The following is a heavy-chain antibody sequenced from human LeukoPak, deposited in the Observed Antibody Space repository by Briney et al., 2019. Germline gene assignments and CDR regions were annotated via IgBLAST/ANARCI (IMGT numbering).Heavy chain of an antibody. V-gene: IGHV3-23*01. CDR2: ISGGGGTT. Sequence: PGGSLRLSCAASGFTFSSYAMNWVRQAPGKGLEWVSAISGGGGTTYYADSVKGRFTISRDNSKNTLYLQMNSLRAEDTAVYYCAKETYLSLDYWGQGTLVTVSS. J-gene: IGHJ4*02. D-gene: IGHD2/OR15-2a*01. CDR1: GFTFSSYA. CDR3: AKETYLSLDY.